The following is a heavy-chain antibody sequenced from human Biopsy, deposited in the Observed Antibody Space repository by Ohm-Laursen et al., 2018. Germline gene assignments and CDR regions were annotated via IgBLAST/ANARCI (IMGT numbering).Heavy chain of an antibody. V-gene: IGHV3-7*01. CDR1: GSTFSNHW. Sequence: SLRLSCSASGSTFSNHWMSWVRQAPGKGLERVANIRQEGSEKKYVDSVQGRFTISRDNAENSLYPQMNSLRGEDTAVYYCARTDGGNFGFFDFWGQGTLVTVSS. D-gene: IGHD4-23*01. J-gene: IGHJ4*02. CDR2: IRQEGSEK. CDR3: ARTDGGNFGFFDF.